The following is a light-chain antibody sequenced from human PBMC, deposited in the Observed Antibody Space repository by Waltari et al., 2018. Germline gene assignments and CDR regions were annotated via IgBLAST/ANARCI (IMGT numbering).Light chain of an antibody. J-gene: IGLJ3*02. CDR1: SGHRTNA. Sequence: QPVPTPSPSAPAPLGASVKPTCTPSSGHRTNAIAVLQKRPEKGPRYLMKVNSDGSHNKGDEIPDRFSGSSSGAERYLTISSLQSEDEADYYCQTGGHGTWVFGGGTKLTVL. V-gene: IGLV4-69*01. CDR3: QTGGHGTWV. CDR2: VNSDGSH.